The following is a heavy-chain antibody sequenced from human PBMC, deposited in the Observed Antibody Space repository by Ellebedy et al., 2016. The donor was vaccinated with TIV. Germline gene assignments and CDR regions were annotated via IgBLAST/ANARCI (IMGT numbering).Heavy chain of an antibody. D-gene: IGHD3-10*01. J-gene: IGHJ3*02. V-gene: IGHV1-2*02. CDR3: VREGISGISI. CDR1: GYTFTDYY. CDR2: INANSGGT. Sequence: AASVKVSCKTSGYTFTDYYMHCVRQPPGQGLEWTGWINANSGGTNYAQKFQGRVTVTMDTSISTAYMELSRLRSDDTAVYYCVREGISGISIWGQGTMVTVSS.